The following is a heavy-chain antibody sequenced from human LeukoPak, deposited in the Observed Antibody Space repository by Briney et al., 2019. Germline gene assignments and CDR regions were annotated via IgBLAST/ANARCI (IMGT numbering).Heavy chain of an antibody. D-gene: IGHD5-18*01. V-gene: IGHV3-20*04. CDR3: ARTYSYGYAFDI. J-gene: IGHJ3*02. Sequence: GGSLRLPCAASGFTFDDYGMSWVRQAPGKGLEWVSGINWNGGSTGYADSVKGRFTISRDNAKNSLYLQMNSLRAEDTALYYCARTYSYGYAFDIWGQGTMVTVSS. CDR2: INWNGGST. CDR1: GFTFDDYG.